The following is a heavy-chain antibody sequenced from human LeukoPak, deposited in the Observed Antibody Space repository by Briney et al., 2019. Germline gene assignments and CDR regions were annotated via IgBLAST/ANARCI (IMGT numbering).Heavy chain of an antibody. V-gene: IGHV1-2*02. Sequence: ASVKVSCKTSGYSFNVYYMNWVRLVPGQGLEWMGWINPNTGSAIYAPKFRDRVTMTRDTSINTAYMELSGLTSGDTAIYYCARDLRGAVADIWGQGTLVAVSS. CDR3: ARDLRGAVADI. CDR2: INPNTGSA. CDR1: GYSFNVYY. J-gene: IGHJ1*01. D-gene: IGHD6-19*01.